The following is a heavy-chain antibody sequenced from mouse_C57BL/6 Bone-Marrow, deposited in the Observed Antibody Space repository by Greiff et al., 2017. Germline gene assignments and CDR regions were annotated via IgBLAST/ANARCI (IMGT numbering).Heavy chain of an antibody. J-gene: IGHJ2*01. D-gene: IGHD3-2*02. V-gene: IGHV14-4*01. CDR1: GFNIKDDY. Sequence: VQLQQSGAEPVRPGASVKLSCTASGFNIKDDYMHWVKQRPEQGLEWIGWIDPENGDTEYASKFQGKATITADTSSNTAYLQLSSLTSEDTAVYYCTWETAQVDFDYWGQGTTLTVSS. CDR3: TWETAQVDFDY. CDR2: IDPENGDT.